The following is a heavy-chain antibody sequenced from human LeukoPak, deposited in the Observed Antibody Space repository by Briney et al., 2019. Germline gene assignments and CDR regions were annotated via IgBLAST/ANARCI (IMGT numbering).Heavy chain of an antibody. CDR1: DDSISSSSFY. J-gene: IGHJ4*02. D-gene: IGHD2-15*01. CDR2: IYYSGST. V-gene: IGHV4-39*01. Sequence: PSETLSLTCTVSDDSISSSSFYWGWIRQPPGKGLEWIGSIYYSGSTYYNPSLKSRVTISVDTSKNQFSLRLSSVTAADTAMHYCARHVFVRYCSGGSCYFDFWGQGALVTVSS. CDR3: ARHVFVRYCSGGSCYFDF.